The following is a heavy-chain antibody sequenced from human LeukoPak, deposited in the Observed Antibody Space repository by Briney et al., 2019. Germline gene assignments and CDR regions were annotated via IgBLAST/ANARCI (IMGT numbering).Heavy chain of an antibody. D-gene: IGHD5-24*01. CDR2: ISAYNGNT. CDR3: ARDPGRDGYNQDY. J-gene: IGHJ4*02. V-gene: IGHV1-18*01. Sequence: ASVKVSCKASGYTFMNHGISWVRQAPGQGLEWMGWISAYNGNTNYAQKLQGRVTVTTDTSTSTAYMELRSLTSGDTAVYYCARDPGRDGYNQDYWGQGTLVTVSS. CDR1: GYTFMNHG.